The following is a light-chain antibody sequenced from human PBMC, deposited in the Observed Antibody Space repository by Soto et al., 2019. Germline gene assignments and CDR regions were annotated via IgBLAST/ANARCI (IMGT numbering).Light chain of an antibody. Sequence: EVVLTQSPATLSVSRGEGATLSCRASQSVNVLLAWYQQKPSQAPRLLIYRASTRATGVPARFSGSGSETEFTLTISTLQSEDFAVYYCQQYNNWPITFGQGTRLEIK. CDR1: QSVNVL. J-gene: IGKJ5*01. CDR3: QQYNNWPIT. V-gene: IGKV3-15*01. CDR2: RAS.